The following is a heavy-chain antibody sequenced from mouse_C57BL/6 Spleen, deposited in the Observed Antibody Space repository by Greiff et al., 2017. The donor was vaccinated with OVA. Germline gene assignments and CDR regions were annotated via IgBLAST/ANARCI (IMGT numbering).Heavy chain of an antibody. D-gene: IGHD2-1*01. CDR2: IYPGDGDT. CDR3: ANYGNYLAWFAY. J-gene: IGHJ3*01. CDR1: GYAFSSYW. V-gene: IGHV1-80*01. Sequence: VQLQQSGAELVKPGASVKISCKASGYAFSSYWMNWVKQRPGKGLEWIGQIYPGDGDTNYNGKFKGKATLTADKSSSTAYMQLSSLTSEAAAVYFCANYGNYLAWFAYWGQGTLVTVSA.